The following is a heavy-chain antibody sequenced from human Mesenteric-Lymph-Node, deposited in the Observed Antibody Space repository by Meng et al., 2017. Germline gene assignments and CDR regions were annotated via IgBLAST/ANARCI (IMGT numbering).Heavy chain of an antibody. Sequence: GESLKISCAASGFTFSSYGMHWVRQAPGKGLEWVAVIWYDGSNKYYADSVKGRFTISRDNSKNTLYLQMNSLRAEDTAVYYCASSDPQWLVHYWGQGTLVTVPS. CDR2: IWYDGSNK. J-gene: IGHJ4*02. D-gene: IGHD6-19*01. CDR1: GFTFSSYG. V-gene: IGHV3-33*01. CDR3: ASSDPQWLVHY.